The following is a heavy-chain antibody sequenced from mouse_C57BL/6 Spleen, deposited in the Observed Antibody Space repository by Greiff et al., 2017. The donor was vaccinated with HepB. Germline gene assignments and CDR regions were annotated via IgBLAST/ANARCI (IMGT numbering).Heavy chain of an antibody. D-gene: IGHD4-1*02. Sequence: EVKLMESGGGLVKPGGSLKLSCAASGFTFSSYTMSWVRQTPEKRLEWVATISGGGGNTYYPDSVKGRFTISRDNAKNTLYLQMSSLRSEDTALYYCARPTGKDWYFDVWGTRTTVTVSS. J-gene: IGHJ1*03. CDR2: ISGGGGNT. V-gene: IGHV5-9*01. CDR3: ARPTGKDWYFDV. CDR1: GFTFSSYT.